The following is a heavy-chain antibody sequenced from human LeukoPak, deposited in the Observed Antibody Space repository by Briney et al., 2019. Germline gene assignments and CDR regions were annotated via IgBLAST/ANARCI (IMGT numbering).Heavy chain of an antibody. CDR3: AKVTSGSGSYFANYYYYYYMDV. J-gene: IGHJ6*03. D-gene: IGHD3-10*01. CDR1: GFTFNTYG. CDR2: INDNGGRT. V-gene: IGHV3-23*01. Sequence: GGSLRLSCAASGFTFNTYGMSWVRQSPGKGLEWVSSINDNGGRTYYADSVKGRFTISRDNSKNTLYLQMNSLRAEDTAVYYCAKVTSGSGSYFANYYYYYYMDVWGKGTTVTISS.